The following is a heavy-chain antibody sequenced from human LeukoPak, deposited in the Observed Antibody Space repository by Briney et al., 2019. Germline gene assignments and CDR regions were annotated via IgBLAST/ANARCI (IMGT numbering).Heavy chain of an antibody. CDR3: ARETMAGFVDF. V-gene: IGHV6-1*01. Sequence: SQTLSLTCTISGDXVSSGSASWTWIRQSPSRGFEWLGRTYYRSKWYNDYAVSVKSRIMLKPDTSKNQFSLQLNSVTPEDTALYFCARETMAGFVDFWGQGTMVTVSS. CDR1: GDXVSSGSAS. D-gene: IGHD3-10*01. CDR2: TYYRSKWYN. J-gene: IGHJ4*02.